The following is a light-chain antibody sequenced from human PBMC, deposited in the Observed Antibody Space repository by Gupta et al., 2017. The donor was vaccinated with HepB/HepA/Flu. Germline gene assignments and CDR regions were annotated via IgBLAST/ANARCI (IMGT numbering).Light chain of an antibody. CDR3: RQALQTPYT. J-gene: IGKJ2*01. Sequence: DIVLTQSPLSLPVTPGEPASISCRSSQSLLDSNGYYYLDWYLQRPGQSPQLLNYLTSQRTSGVPDRFSGSGSGTDFTLKISRGEAEDIGVYYCRQALQTPYTFGQGTKMEIK. CDR1: QSLLDSNGYYY. CDR2: LTS. V-gene: IGKV2-28*01.